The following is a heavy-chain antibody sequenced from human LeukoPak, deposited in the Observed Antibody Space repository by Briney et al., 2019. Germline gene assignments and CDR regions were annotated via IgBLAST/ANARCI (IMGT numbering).Heavy chain of an antibody. J-gene: IGHJ5*02. V-gene: IGHV5-51*01. CDR3: ARTYYYGSGSPNWFDP. CDR1: GYSFTSYW. D-gene: IGHD3-10*01. CDR2: IYPGDSDT. Sequence: GESLKISCKGSGYSFTSYWIGWVRQMPGKGLEWMGIIYPGDSDTRYSPSFQGQVAISADKSISTAYLQWSSLKASDTAVYYCARTYYYGSGSPNWFDPWGQGTLVTVSS.